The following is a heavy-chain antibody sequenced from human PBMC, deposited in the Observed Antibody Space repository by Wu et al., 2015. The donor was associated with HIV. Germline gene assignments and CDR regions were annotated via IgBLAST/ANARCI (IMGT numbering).Heavy chain of an antibody. V-gene: IGHV1-2*02. D-gene: IGHD3-22*01. J-gene: IGHJ3*02. Sequence: QVQVVQSGPEVREPGSSVKVSCKTSGYTFSSYGISWVRQAPGQGLEWMGWINPNSGDTNYAQKFQGRVTMTRDTSISTAYMELSRLRSDDTAVYYCARVLHDISGYYYRDAFDIWGQGTMVTVSS. CDR2: INPNSGDT. CDR3: ARVLHDISGYYYRDAFDI. CDR1: GYTFSSYG.